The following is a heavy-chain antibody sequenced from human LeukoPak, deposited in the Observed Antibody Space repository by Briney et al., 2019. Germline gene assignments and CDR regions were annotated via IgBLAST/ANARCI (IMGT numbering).Heavy chain of an antibody. CDR2: ISSSGNTI. Sequence: SGGSLRLSCAASGFTFSDYYMSWIRQAPGKGLEWVSYISSSGNTIYYADSVKGRFTISRDNAKNSLYLQMNSLRAEDTAVYYCARDLLPYCSGGSCPLDYWGQGTLVTVSS. D-gene: IGHD2-15*01. CDR1: GFTFSDYY. J-gene: IGHJ4*02. V-gene: IGHV3-11*01. CDR3: ARDLLPYCSGGSCPLDY.